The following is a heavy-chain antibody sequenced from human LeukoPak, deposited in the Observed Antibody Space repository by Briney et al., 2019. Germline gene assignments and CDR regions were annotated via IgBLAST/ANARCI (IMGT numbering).Heavy chain of an antibody. Sequence: SETLSLTCSVSGGSISDIYYYWAWIRQPPGKGLEWIASIYHSGTTNFNPSLQSRVTLSVDTSKNQFSLKLNSVTAADTAVYYCAREMGEPWYDPWGQGTLVIVS. V-gene: IGHV4-39*07. D-gene: IGHD1-14*01. CDR3: AREMGEPWYDP. J-gene: IGHJ5*02. CDR2: IYHSGTT. CDR1: GGSISDIYYY.